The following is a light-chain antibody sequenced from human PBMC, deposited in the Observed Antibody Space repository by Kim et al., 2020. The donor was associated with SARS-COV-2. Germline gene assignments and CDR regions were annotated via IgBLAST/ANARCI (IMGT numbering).Light chain of an antibody. Sequence: SSELTQDPAVSVALGQTVRITCQGDSLRSYYARWYQQRPGQAPILVIYDKNNRPSGIPDRFSGSSPGNTASLTITGAQAEDAADYYCNSRDSSGNHLVFGGGTQLTVL. V-gene: IGLV3-19*01. J-gene: IGLJ3*02. CDR2: DKN. CDR3: NSRDSSGNHLV. CDR1: SLRSYY.